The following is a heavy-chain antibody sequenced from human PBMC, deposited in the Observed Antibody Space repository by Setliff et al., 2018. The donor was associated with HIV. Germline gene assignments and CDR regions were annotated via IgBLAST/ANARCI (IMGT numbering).Heavy chain of an antibody. Sequence: ASVKVSCKASGYTFTSYYMHWVRQAPGQGREWMGIINPSGGSTSYAQKCQGRVTMTRDTSTSTVYMELSSLISEDTAVYYCARAGVGGYSGYDRDYYYYMDVWGKGTTVTVSS. CDR2: INPSGGST. CDR1: GYTFTSYY. CDR3: ARAGVGGYSGYDRDYYYYMDV. V-gene: IGHV1-46*01. D-gene: IGHD5-12*01. J-gene: IGHJ6*03.